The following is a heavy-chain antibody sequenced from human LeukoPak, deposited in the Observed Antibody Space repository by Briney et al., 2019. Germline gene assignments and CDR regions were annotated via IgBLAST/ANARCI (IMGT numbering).Heavy chain of an antibody. CDR1: GFTFSSYA. V-gene: IGHV3-64*01. Sequence: GGSLRLSCAASGFTFSSYAMHWVRQAPGKGLEYVSAISSNGGSTYYANSVKGRFTISRDNSKNTLYLQMGSLRAEDTAVYYCARDQDAAALYTYYYGMDVWGQGTTVTVSS. CDR2: ISSNGGST. D-gene: IGHD6-13*01. J-gene: IGHJ6*02. CDR3: ARDQDAAALYTYYYGMDV.